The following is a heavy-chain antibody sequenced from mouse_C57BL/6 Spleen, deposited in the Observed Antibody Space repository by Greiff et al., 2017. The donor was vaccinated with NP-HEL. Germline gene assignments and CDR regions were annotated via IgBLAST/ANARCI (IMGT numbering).Heavy chain of an antibody. CDR2: LSNLAYSI. CDR3: ARLSYYGSGDCDY. J-gene: IGHJ2*01. D-gene: IGHD1-1*01. V-gene: IGHV5-15*01. CDR1: GFTFSDYG. Sequence: EVQLVESGGGLVQPGGSLKLSCAASGFTFSDYGLAWVRQAPRKGPEWVAFLSNLAYSISYADTVQGRFTISRENAKNTLYLEMSSLRAEDTAMYYCARLSYYGSGDCDYWGQGTTLTVSS.